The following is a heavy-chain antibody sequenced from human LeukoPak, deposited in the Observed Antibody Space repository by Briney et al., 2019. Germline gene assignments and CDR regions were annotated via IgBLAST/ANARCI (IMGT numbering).Heavy chain of an antibody. D-gene: IGHD3-3*01. Sequence: PGGSLRLSCAASGFTFSDHGMYWVRQAPGKGLEWISYIGSSGNSIHYADSVKGRFTISRDNAKNSLFLQMNSLRAEDTAMYFCARGLRSAYNYFDYWGQGTLVTVSS. CDR1: GFTFSDHG. V-gene: IGHV3-21*05. J-gene: IGHJ4*02. CDR2: IGSSGNSI. CDR3: ARGLRSAYNYFDY.